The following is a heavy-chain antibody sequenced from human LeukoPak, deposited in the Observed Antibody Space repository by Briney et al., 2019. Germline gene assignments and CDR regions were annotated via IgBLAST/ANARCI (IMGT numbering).Heavy chain of an antibody. Sequence: GGSLRLSCAASGFAFSSFDTLWVRQSPRKGLEWVARILTNGGTDYGASVEGRFTISRENAKSYVYLQMNSLRDGDTAVYYCARDRFGERTFEKWGQGTMVTVSS. CDR1: GFAFSSFD. CDR3: ARDRFGERTFEK. CDR2: ILTNGGT. J-gene: IGHJ3*02. D-gene: IGHD3-10*01. V-gene: IGHV3-13*01.